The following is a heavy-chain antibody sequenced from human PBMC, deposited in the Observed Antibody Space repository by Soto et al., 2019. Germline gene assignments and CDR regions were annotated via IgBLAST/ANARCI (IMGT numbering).Heavy chain of an antibody. V-gene: IGHV4-39*02. CDR1: GGSISSSSYY. Sequence: SETLSLTCTVSGGSISSSSYYWGWIRQPPGKGLEWIGSIYYSGSTYYNPSLKSRVTISVDTSKNQFSLKLSSVTAADTAVYYCARDSYCGGDCFDYWGQGTLVTVSS. D-gene: IGHD2-21*01. J-gene: IGHJ4*02. CDR2: IYYSGST. CDR3: ARDSYCGGDCFDY.